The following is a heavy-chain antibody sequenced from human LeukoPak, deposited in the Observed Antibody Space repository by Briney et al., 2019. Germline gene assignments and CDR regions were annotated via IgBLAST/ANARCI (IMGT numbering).Heavy chain of an antibody. Sequence: ASVKVSCKASGYTFTSYDINWVRQATGQGLEWMGWMNPNSANTGYAQKFQGRVTMTRNTSISTAYMELSSLRSEDTAVYYCARALRFLVGDYYYMDVWGKGTTVTVSS. V-gene: IGHV1-8*01. CDR2: MNPNSANT. D-gene: IGHD3-3*01. CDR1: GYTFTSYD. J-gene: IGHJ6*03. CDR3: ARALRFLVGDYYYMDV.